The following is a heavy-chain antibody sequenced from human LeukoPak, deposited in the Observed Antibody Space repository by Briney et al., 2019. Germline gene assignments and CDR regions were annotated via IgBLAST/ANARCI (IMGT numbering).Heavy chain of an antibody. CDR1: GFTFSSYN. CDR2: ISSSSSYI. V-gene: IGHV3-21*01. D-gene: IGHD1-26*01. Sequence: KSGGSLRLSCAASGFTFSSYNMNWVRQAPGKGLEWVSSISSSSSYIYYADSVKGRFTISRDNAKNSLYLQMNSLRAEDTAVYYCAREAVGATDYWGQGTLVTVSS. CDR3: AREAVGATDY. J-gene: IGHJ4*02.